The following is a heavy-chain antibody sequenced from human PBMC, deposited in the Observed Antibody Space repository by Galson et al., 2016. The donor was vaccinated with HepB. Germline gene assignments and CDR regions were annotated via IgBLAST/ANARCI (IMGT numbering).Heavy chain of an antibody. V-gene: IGHV3-30-3*01. CDR2: ISYDGSNK. CDR3: ARGRVSSFNTYWYFDL. D-gene: IGHD6-13*01. CDR1: GFTFNTYG. Sequence: SLRLSCAASGFTFNTYGVHWVRQAPGKGLEWVAVISYDGSNKFYGDSVKGRFTISRDNSKNMLYLQMNDVRTEDTAVYFCARGRVSSFNTYWYFDLWGHGTLVTVSS. J-gene: IGHJ2*01.